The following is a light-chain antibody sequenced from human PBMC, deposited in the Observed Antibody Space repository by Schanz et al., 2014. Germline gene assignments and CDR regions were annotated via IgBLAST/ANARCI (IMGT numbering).Light chain of an antibody. J-gene: IGKJ4*01. V-gene: IGKV3-11*01. CDR1: QSVSSF. CDR2: DAS. CDR3: QQRSNWPLT. Sequence: EIVLTQSPATLSLSPGERATLSCRASQSVSSFLAWYQQRPGQAPRLLIYDASERATGIPARFSGSGSGTDFTLTISSLEPEDFAVYYCQQRSNWPLTFGGGTKVEIK.